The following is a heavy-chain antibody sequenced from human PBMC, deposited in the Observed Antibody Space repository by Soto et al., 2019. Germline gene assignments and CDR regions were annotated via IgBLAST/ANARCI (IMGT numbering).Heavy chain of an antibody. CDR1: GYSFTSYW. CDR2: IYPGDSDT. V-gene: IGHV5-51*01. D-gene: IGHD2-15*01. CDR3: ARRDCSGGSCYGFDY. Sequence: GESLKISCKGSGYSFTSYWIGWVRQMPGKGLEWMGIIYPGDSDTGYSPSFQGQVTISADKSISTAYLQWSSLKASDTAMYYCARRDCSGGSCYGFDYWGQGTLVTVSS. J-gene: IGHJ4*02.